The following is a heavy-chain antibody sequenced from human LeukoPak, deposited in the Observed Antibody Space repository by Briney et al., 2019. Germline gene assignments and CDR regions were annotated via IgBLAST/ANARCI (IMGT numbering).Heavy chain of an antibody. Sequence: ASVKVSCKASGYTFTGYYMHWVRQAPGQGLEWMGWINPNSGGTNYAQKFQGRVTMTRDTSISTAYMELSRLRSDDTAVYYCARDLHLLWFGETLAYNWFDPWGQGTLVTVSS. D-gene: IGHD3-10*01. CDR2: INPNSGGT. CDR1: GYTFTGYY. J-gene: IGHJ5*02. V-gene: IGHV1-2*02. CDR3: ARDLHLLWFGETLAYNWFDP.